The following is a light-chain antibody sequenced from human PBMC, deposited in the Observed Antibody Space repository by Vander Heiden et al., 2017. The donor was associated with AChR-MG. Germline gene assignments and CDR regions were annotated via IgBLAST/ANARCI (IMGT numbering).Light chain of an antibody. CDR1: SSDVGGYNY. V-gene: IGLV2-8*01. J-gene: IGLJ2*01. Sequence: QSALTQPPSASGSPGQSVPISCTGTSSDVGGYNYVSWYQQHPGKAPKLMIYEVSKRPSGVPDRFSCSKYGNTASPTASGLQAEDEADDYGCSSEGSKNLQGVFGGGTKLTVL. CDR2: EVS. CDR3: CSSEGSKNLQGV.